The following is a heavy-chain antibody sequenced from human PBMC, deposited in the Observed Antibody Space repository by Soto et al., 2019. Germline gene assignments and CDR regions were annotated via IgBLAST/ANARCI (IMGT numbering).Heavy chain of an antibody. D-gene: IGHD1-1*01. CDR2: INYSGST. CDR1: GGSISSYY. CDR3: ASSRGVPDWFDP. V-gene: IGHV4-59*08. J-gene: IGHJ5*02. Sequence: PSETLSLTCPVSGGSISSYYWSWIRQPPGKGLEWIGYINYSGSTNYNPSLKSRVTISVDTSKNQFSLKLSSVTAADTAVYYCASSRGVPDWFDPWGQGTLVTVSS.